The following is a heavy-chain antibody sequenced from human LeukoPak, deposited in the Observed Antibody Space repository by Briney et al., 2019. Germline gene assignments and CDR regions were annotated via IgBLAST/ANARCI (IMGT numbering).Heavy chain of an antibody. J-gene: IGHJ3*02. Sequence: ASVKVSCKASGYTFTGYYMHWVRQAPGQGLEWMGWINPNSGGTNYAQKFQGRVTMTRDTPISTAYMELSRLRSDDTAVYYCASPTEVTIGPAFDIWGQGTMVTVSS. V-gene: IGHV1-2*02. CDR3: ASPTEVTIGPAFDI. CDR2: INPNSGGT. D-gene: IGHD4-23*01. CDR1: GYTFTGYY.